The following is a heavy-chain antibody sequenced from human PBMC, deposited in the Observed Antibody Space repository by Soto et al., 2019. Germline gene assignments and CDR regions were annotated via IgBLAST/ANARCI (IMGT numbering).Heavy chain of an antibody. D-gene: IGHD1-26*01. V-gene: IGHV1-46*01. CDR3: ARDGGATVSGAFDI. CDR1: GYTFTSYY. CDR2: INPSGGST. J-gene: IGHJ3*02. Sequence: ASLKVSCKTSGYTFTSYYMHWVRHTNGQGLEWMGIINPSGGSTSYAQKFQGRVTMTRDTSTSTVYMELSSLRSEDTAVYYCARDGGATVSGAFDIWGQGTMVTVSS.